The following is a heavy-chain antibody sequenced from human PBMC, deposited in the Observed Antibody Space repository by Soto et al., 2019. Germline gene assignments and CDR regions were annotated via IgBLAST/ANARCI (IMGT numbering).Heavy chain of an antibody. V-gene: IGHV3-23*01. J-gene: IGHJ4*02. D-gene: IGHD2-2*01. CDR1: GFTFSTYD. Sequence: GGSLRLSCAASGFTFSTYDMSWFRQAPGKGLEWVSGISGSGGITYYSDSVKGRFTISRDNSKNTLYLQMDSLRAEDTAIYYCAKGKYALYLLDYWGQGTLVTVSS. CDR2: ISGSGGIT. CDR3: AKGKYALYLLDY.